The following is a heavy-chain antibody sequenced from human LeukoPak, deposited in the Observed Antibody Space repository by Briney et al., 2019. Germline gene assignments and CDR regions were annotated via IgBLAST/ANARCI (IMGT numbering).Heavy chain of an antibody. CDR1: GFTFSSYG. V-gene: IGHV3-20*04. CDR3: ARDSGTFFDY. Sequence: PGGSLRLSCAASGFTFSSYGMSWVRQAPGKGLEWVSGINWNGGSTGYADSVKGRFTISRDNAKNSLYLQMNSLRAEDTALYYCARDSGTFFDYWGQGTLVTVSS. J-gene: IGHJ4*02. D-gene: IGHD1-14*01. CDR2: INWNGGST.